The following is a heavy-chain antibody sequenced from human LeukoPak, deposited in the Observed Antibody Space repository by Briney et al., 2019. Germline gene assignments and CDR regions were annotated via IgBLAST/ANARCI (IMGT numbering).Heavy chain of an antibody. J-gene: IGHJ4*02. D-gene: IGHD5-24*01. CDR1: GFTFSSYG. CDR3: ARDPEMGTISAFDY. CDR2: ISYDGSNK. Sequence: GGSLRLSCAASGFTFSSYGMHWVRQAPGKGLEWVAVISYDGSNKYYADSVKGRFTISRDNSKNTLYLQMNSLRAEDTAVYYCARDPEMGTISAFDYWGQGTLVTVSS. V-gene: IGHV3-30*03.